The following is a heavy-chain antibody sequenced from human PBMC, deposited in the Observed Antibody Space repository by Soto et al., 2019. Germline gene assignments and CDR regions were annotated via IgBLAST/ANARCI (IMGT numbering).Heavy chain of an antibody. CDR3: ARLLYGLGSWFDP. CDR2: IYYSGST. CDR1: GGSISSYY. D-gene: IGHD3-10*01. J-gene: IGHJ5*02. V-gene: IGHV4-59*08. Sequence: PSETLSLTCTVSGGSISSYYWSWIRQPPGKGLERIGYIYYSGSTNYSPSLKSRVTISVDTSKNQFSLKLSSVTAADTAVYYCARLLYGLGSWFDPWGQGTLVTVSS.